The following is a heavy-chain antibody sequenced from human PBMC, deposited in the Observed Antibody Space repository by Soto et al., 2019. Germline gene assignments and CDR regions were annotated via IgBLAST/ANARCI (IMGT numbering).Heavy chain of an antibody. J-gene: IGHJ3*02. Sequence: QVQLVQSGAEVKKPGSSVKVSCKASGDTFSNYTISWVRQAPGQGLEWMGRIIPILDIANYAQKFQGRVTITADKSTSTAYMELSSLRSEDTAVYYCAAGGHGAFDIWGQGTMVTVSS. CDR1: GDTFSNYT. CDR3: AAGGHGAFDI. V-gene: IGHV1-69*02. CDR2: IIPILDIA. D-gene: IGHD1-26*01.